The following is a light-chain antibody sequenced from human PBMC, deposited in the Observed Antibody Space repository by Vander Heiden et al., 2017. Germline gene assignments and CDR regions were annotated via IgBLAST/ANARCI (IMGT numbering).Light chain of an antibody. V-gene: IGLV2-11*01. Sequence: QSALTQPRSVSGSPGQSVTISCTGTSSDVGNYDYVSWYQQHPGKAPKLIIYSVNKRPSGVPNRLSGSKSGNTASLTISDLQAEDEADFYCCSYAGTYTYVFGSGTRVTVL. CDR1: SSDVGNYDY. CDR2: SVN. CDR3: CSYAGTYTYV. J-gene: IGLJ1*01.